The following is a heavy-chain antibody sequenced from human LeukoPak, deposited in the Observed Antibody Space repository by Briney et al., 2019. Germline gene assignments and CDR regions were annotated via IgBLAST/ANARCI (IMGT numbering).Heavy chain of an antibody. CDR2: IYPGDSDT. J-gene: IGHJ3*02. CDR3: ARVPATVTTVGAFDI. Sequence: GESLKISCKGSGYSFTSYWIGWVRQMPGKGLEWMGIIYPGDSDTRYSPSFQGQVTISADKSISTAYLQWSSLEASDTAMYYCARVPATVTTVGAFDIWGQGTMVTVSS. D-gene: IGHD4-17*01. V-gene: IGHV5-51*01. CDR1: GYSFTSYW.